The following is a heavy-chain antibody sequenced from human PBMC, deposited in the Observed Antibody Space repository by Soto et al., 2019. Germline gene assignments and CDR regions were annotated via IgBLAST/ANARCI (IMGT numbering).Heavy chain of an antibody. CDR3: AKVPGGGNCRGCTCSSVCYFDY. Sequence: EVHLVESGGGLVQPGRSLRLSCAASGFTFDDYAMHWVRQAPGKGLEWVAGITWNSGSVDYADSVKGRSTISRDNAKKSLYLKMNSLTADDTAFYYGAKVPGGGNCRGCTCSSVCYFDYWGQRTLVTVSS. CDR2: ITWNSGSV. J-gene: IGHJ4*02. CDR1: GFTFDDYA. D-gene: IGHD2-15*01. V-gene: IGHV3-9*01.